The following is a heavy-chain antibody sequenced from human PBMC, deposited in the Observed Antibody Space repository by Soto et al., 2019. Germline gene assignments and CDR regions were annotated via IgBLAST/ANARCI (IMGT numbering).Heavy chain of an antibody. CDR1: GGSFSGYY. CDR3: ARNSTYYYDSSGYYYHYYFDY. J-gene: IGHJ4*02. V-gene: IGHV4-34*01. D-gene: IGHD3-22*01. CDR2: INHSGST. Sequence: SETLSLTCAVYGGSFSGYYWSWIRQPPGKGLEWIGEINHSGSTNYNPSLKSRVTISVDTSKNQFSLKLSSVTAADTAVYYCARNSTYYYDSSGYYYHYYFDYWGQGTLVTAPQ.